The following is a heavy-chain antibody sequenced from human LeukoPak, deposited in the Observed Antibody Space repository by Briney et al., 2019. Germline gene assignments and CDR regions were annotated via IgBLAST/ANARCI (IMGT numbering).Heavy chain of an antibody. CDR2: IYYSGST. J-gene: IGHJ6*02. CDR1: GGSISSYY. CDR3: ARVRGGSYYNYYYGMDV. V-gene: IGHV4-59*01. D-gene: IGHD1-26*01. Sequence: HSETLSLTCTVSGGSISSYYWSWIRQPPGKGLEWIGYIYYSGSTNYNPSLKSRVTISVDTSKNQFSLKLSSVTAADTAVYYCARVRGGSYYNYYYGMDVWGQGTTVTVSS.